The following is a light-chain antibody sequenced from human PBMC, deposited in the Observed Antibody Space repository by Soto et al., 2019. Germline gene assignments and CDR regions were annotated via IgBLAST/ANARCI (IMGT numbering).Light chain of an antibody. CDR3: QQRGTT. CDR1: QSVSSN. Sequence: EIVLTQSPDTLSLSPGERATLSCRANQSVSSNFLAWYQQKPGQVPRLLIYEASNRATGIPARFSGSGSGTDFTLTISSLEPEDFAVYYCQQRGTTFGQGTRLEI. J-gene: IGKJ5*01. CDR2: EAS. V-gene: IGKV3-11*01.